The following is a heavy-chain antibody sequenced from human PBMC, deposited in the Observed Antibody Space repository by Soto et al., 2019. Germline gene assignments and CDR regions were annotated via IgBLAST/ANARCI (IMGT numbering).Heavy chain of an antibody. Sequence: PGESLKISFAASGFSFSGSWMHWFRQTPVKGLVWGLRIKGDGSLTRYADSVKRRFPLPRENAKNTLYLQMNSLRAEDTAVYYCARSDWFDPWGQGTLVTVSS. CDR1: GFSFSGSW. CDR2: IKGDGSLT. CDR3: ARSDWFDP. J-gene: IGHJ5*02. V-gene: IGHV3-74*01.